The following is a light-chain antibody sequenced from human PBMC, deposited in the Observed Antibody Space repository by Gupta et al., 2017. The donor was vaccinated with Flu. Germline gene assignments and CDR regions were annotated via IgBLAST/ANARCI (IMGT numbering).Light chain of an antibody. Sequence: SYELTQPPSVSVSPGQTARITCSGDAMPKQYTYWYQQKPGPAPVLVIYDDTEGPSGVPERFSGSSSGTTATVAITGIQAEEEADYDWQSEDNSCTYFVFGGGTKITVL. CDR1: AMPKQY. CDR3: QSEDNSCTYFV. CDR2: DDT. V-gene: IGLV3-25*02. J-gene: IGLJ3*02.